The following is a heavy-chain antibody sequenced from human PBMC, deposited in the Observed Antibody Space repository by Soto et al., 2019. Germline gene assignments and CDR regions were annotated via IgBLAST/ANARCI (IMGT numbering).Heavy chain of an antibody. CDR1: GFTFSSYG. D-gene: IGHD1-26*01. Sequence: SLRLSCAASGFTFSSYGMHWVRQAPGKGLEWVAVISYDGSNKYYADSVKGRFTISRDNSKNTLYLQMNSLRAEDTAVYYCAKEGGTYSGSYGYYGMDVWGQGTTVTVSS. V-gene: IGHV3-30*18. J-gene: IGHJ6*02. CDR2: ISYDGSNK. CDR3: AKEGGTYSGSYGYYGMDV.